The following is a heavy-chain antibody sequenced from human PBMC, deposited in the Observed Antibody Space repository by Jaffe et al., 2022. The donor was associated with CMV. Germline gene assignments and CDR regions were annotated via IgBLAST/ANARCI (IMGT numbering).Heavy chain of an antibody. J-gene: IGHJ5*02. Sequence: QVQLQQWGAGLLKPSETLSLTCAVYGGSFSGYYWSWIRQPPGKGLEWIGEINHSGSTNYNPSLKSRVTISVDTSKNQFSLKLSSVTAADTAVYYCARAQWLANWFDPWGQGTLVTVSS. V-gene: IGHV4-34*01. CDR1: GGSFSGYY. CDR3: ARAQWLANWFDP. D-gene: IGHD6-19*01. CDR2: INHSGST.